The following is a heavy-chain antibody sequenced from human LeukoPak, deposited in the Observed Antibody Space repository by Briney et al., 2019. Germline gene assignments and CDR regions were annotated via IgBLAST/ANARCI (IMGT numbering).Heavy chain of an antibody. CDR1: GYTFTSYA. CDR2: INTNTGNP. CDR3: ARGGSSWYDY. D-gene: IGHD6-13*01. J-gene: IGHJ4*02. Sequence: ASVKVSCKASGYTFTSYAMNWVRQAPGQGLEWMGRINTNTGNPTYARGFTGRFVFSLDTSVNTAYLEISSLKGEDSAVYYCARGGSSWYDYWGQGTLVTASS. V-gene: IGHV7-4-1*02.